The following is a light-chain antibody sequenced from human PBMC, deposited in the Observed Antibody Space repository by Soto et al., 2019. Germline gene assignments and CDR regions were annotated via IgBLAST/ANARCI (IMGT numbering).Light chain of an antibody. CDR2: AAS. Sequence: DIQMTQSPSSLSASVGDRVTITCRANQGISNYLASYHQKPGRGPKVLIYAASTLKSGVPSRFSGSGSGTEVTLTTSSLQPEDVATYYCQNYNSAPRTFGQGTKVEI. CDR1: QGISNY. CDR3: QNYNSAPRT. V-gene: IGKV1-27*01. J-gene: IGKJ1*01.